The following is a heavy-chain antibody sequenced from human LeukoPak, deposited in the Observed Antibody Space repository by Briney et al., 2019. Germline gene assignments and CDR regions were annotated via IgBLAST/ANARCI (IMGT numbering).Heavy chain of an antibody. J-gene: IGHJ3*02. CDR2: ISSSTTTI. D-gene: IGHD4-11*01. V-gene: IGHV3-48*02. CDR1: GFTFSTYS. CDR3: ARDAAYSAFNM. Sequence: LPGGSLRLSCAASGFTFSTYSMNWVRQAPGKGLEWVSSISSSTTTIYYADSVKGRFTISRDNAKNSLYLQMNSLRDGDTAVYYCARDAAYSAFNMWGQGTMVTVSS.